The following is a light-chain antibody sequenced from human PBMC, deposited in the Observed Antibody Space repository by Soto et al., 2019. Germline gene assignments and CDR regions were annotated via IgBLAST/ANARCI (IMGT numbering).Light chain of an antibody. J-gene: IGKJ4*01. CDR2: GAS. V-gene: IGKV3-15*01. Sequence: EIVMTQSPATLSVSPGERATLSCRASQSVGRNLAWYQQKPGQAPRLLIYGASTRATGIPARFSGSGSWTEFTLTISSLQSEDFAIYSCQQYNHWPPLTFGGGIKVEIK. CDR3: QQYNHWPPLT. CDR1: QSVGRN.